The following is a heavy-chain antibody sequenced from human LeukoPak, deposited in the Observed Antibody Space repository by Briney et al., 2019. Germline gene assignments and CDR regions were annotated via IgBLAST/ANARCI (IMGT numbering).Heavy chain of an antibody. V-gene: IGHV3-30-3*01. J-gene: IGHJ5*02. CDR3: ARGPVGATPRYNWFDP. Sequence: PGRSLRLSCAASGFTFSSYAMHWVRQAPGKGLEWVAVISYDGSNKYYADSVKGRFTISRDNSKNTLYLQMNSLRAEDTVVYYCARGPVGATPRYNWFDPWGQGTLVTVSS. CDR1: GFTFSSYA. D-gene: IGHD1-26*01. CDR2: ISYDGSNK.